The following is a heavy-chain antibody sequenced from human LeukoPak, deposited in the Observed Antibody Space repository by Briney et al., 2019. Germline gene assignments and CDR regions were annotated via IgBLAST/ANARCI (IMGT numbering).Heavy chain of an antibody. D-gene: IGHD1-14*01. Sequence: GGSLRLSCAASGFTFSSYSMNWVRQAPGKGLEWVSSISSSSSYIYYADSVKGRFTISRDNSKNTLNLQLSSLRAEDTATYYCVKDFVARNGVFDAFDIWGQGTKVTVSS. J-gene: IGHJ3*02. V-gene: IGHV3-21*04. CDR3: VKDFVARNGVFDAFDI. CDR1: GFTFSSYS. CDR2: ISSSSSYI.